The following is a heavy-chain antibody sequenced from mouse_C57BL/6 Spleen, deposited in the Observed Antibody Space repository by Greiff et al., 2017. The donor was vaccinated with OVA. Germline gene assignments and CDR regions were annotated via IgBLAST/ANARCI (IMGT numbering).Heavy chain of an antibody. V-gene: IGHV1-50*01. D-gene: IGHD1-1*01. CDR3: ARLRGNYYGSSYDFDY. J-gene: IGHJ2*01. CDR1: GYTFTSYW. CDR2: IDPSDSYT. Sequence: QVQLQQPGAELVKPGASVKLSCKASGYTFTSYWMQWVKQRPGQGLEWIGEIDPSDSYTNYNQKFKGKATLTVDTSSSTAYMQLSSLTSEDSAVYYCARLRGNYYGSSYDFDYWGQGTTLTVSA.